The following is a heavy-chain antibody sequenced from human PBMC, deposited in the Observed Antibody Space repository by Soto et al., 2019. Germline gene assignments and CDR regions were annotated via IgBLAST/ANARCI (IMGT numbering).Heavy chain of an antibody. CDR3: ARDPDYGSRGYAFGY. Sequence: PSETLSLTCTVSGGSISSDEYYWSWIRQHPGKGLEWIGYIYYSGSTYYNPSLKSRVTISVDTSKNQFSLKLGSVTAADTAVYYCARDPDYGSRGYAFGYWGQGTLVTVSS. CDR1: GGSISSDEYY. CDR2: IYYSGST. D-gene: IGHD3-22*01. J-gene: IGHJ4*02. V-gene: IGHV4-31*03.